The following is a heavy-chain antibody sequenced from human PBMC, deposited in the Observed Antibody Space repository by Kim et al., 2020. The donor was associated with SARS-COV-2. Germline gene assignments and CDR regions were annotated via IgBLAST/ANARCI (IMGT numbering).Heavy chain of an antibody. Sequence: YSQALRDRDTISRDTSASTAYMEVTSLRSEDTAVYYCAREEDFSNYFDYWGQGTLVTVSS. V-gene: IGHV1-3*01. D-gene: IGHD4-4*01. CDR3: AREEDFSNYFDY. J-gene: IGHJ4*02.